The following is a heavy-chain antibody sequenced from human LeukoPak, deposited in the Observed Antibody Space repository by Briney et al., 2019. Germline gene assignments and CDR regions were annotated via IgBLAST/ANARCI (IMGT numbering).Heavy chain of an antibody. V-gene: IGHV1-2*02. D-gene: IGHD6-13*01. CDR2: INPNSGGT. CDR1: GYTFTGYY. Sequence: ASVKVSCKASGYTFTGYYMHWVRQAPGQGLEWMGWINPNSGGTNYAQKFQGRVTMTRDTSISTAYMELSRLRSDDTAVYYCARDPSPYSSSWYGYYFDYWGQGTLVTVSS. CDR3: ARDPSPYSSSWYGYYFDY. J-gene: IGHJ4*02.